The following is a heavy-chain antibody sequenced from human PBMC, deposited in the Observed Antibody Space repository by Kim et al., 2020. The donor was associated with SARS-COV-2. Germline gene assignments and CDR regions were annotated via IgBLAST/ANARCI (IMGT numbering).Heavy chain of an antibody. Sequence: ESVKGRFTSARDKSKNTRDLQMNSLRAEDTAVYYCAKDDLAVAGPYGMDVWGQGTTVTVS. CDR3: AKDDLAVAGPYGMDV. D-gene: IGHD6-19*01. J-gene: IGHJ6*02. V-gene: IGHV3-23*01.